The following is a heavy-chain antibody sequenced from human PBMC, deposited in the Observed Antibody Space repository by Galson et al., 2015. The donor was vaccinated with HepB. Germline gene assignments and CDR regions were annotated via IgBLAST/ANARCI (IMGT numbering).Heavy chain of an antibody. J-gene: IGHJ4*02. CDR2: ISSSSSTI. CDR1: GFTFSGYS. CDR3: ARDLLHYDSSGYYGGDFDY. V-gene: IGHV3-48*04. Sequence: SLRLSCAASGFTFSGYSMNWVRQAPGKGLEWVSYISSSSSTIYYADSVKGRFTISRDNAKNSLYLQMNSLRAEDTAVYYCARDLLHYDSSGYYGGDFDYWGQGTLVTVSS. D-gene: IGHD3-22*01.